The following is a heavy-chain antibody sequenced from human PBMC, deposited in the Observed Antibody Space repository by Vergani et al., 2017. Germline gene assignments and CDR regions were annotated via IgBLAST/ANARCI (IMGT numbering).Heavy chain of an antibody. D-gene: IGHD3-16*01. J-gene: IGHJ3*02. V-gene: IGHV4-61*02. CDR1: GGPISSGGYY. CDR3: ARVNPYVDFDI. Sequence: QVQLQESGPGLVKPSQTLSPTRAVSGGPISSGGYYWSWPGQPAGKRLEWIGRIQPNGVIHYNPSLNRRATISVDTSRNQISLNLTSVTATDTAIYFCARVNPYVDFDIWGQGTMLTVSS. CDR2: IQPNGVI.